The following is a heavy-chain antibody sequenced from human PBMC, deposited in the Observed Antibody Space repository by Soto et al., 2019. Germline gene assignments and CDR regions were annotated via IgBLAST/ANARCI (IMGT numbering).Heavy chain of an antibody. V-gene: IGHV6-1*01. CDR3: ARDLRRELPGTHYYYGMDV. Sequence: SQTLSLTCAISGDSVSSNSAAWNWIRQSPSRGLEWLGRTYYRSKWYNDYAESVKSRITINPDTSKNQFSLQLNSVTPEDTAVYYCARDLRRELPGTHYYYGMDVWGQGTTVTVSS. J-gene: IGHJ6*02. D-gene: IGHD1-26*01. CDR2: TYYRSKWYN. CDR1: GDSVSSNSAA.